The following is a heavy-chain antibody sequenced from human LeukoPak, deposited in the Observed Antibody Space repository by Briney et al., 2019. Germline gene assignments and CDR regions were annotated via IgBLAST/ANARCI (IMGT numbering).Heavy chain of an antibody. Sequence: QPGGSLRLSCAASGFTFSLSAMTWVRQPPGKGLEWVATVSNSGAATYYADSVKGRFSISGDNSKNTVSLEMSNLRTDDTAIYYCAKEAFRPALLDFWGQGSLVTVSS. CDR3: AKEAFRPALLDF. CDR1: GFTFSLSA. CDR2: VSNSGAAT. J-gene: IGHJ4*02. V-gene: IGHV3-23*01. D-gene: IGHD2-21*01.